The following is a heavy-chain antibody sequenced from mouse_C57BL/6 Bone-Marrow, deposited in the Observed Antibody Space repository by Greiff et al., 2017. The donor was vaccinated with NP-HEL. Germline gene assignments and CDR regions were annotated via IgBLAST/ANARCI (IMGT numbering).Heavy chain of an antibody. CDR1: GFTFSDYG. CDR2: ISSGSSTI. D-gene: IGHD1-1*02. CDR3: ARELYGGFAY. V-gene: IGHV5-17*01. Sequence: EVKVVESGGGLVKPGGSLKLSCAASGFTFSDYGMHWVRQAPEKGLEWVAYISSGSSTIYYADTVKGRFTISRDNAKNTLFLQMTSLRSEDTAMYYCARELYGGFAYWGQGTLVTVSA. J-gene: IGHJ3*01.